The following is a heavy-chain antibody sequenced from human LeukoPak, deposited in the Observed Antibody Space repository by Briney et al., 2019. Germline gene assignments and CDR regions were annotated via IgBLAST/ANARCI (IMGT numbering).Heavy chain of an antibody. V-gene: IGHV4-59*01. CDR2: IYYSGST. J-gene: IGHJ5*02. D-gene: IGHD6-19*01. Sequence: SETLSLTCTVSGGSISSYYWSWIRQPPGKGLEWIGYIYYSGSTNYNPSLKSRVTISVDTSKNQFSLKLSSVTAADTAVYYGARVRLPSVAGTIDPGGQGTLVTVSS. CDR3: ARVRLPSVAGTIDP. CDR1: GGSISSYY.